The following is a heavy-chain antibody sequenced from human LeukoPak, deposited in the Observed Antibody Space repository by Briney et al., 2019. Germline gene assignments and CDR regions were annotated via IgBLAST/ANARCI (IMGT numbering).Heavy chain of an antibody. Sequence: PSETLSLTCTVSGGSISSISYYWGWIRQPPGKGLEWLGIISYAGSTFYKPSLKSRVTISADTSKNQYSPNLSSVTATDAAVYYGARMFSYSGLAGSDYSGQGTLVTVSS. CDR3: ARMFSYSGLAGSDY. CDR1: GGSISSISYY. J-gene: IGHJ4*02. D-gene: IGHD6-6*01. V-gene: IGHV4-39*01. CDR2: ISYAGST.